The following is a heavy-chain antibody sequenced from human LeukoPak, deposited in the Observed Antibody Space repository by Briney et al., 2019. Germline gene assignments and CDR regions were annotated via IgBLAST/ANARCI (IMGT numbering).Heavy chain of an antibody. J-gene: IGHJ4*02. V-gene: IGHV3-48*03. Sequence: GGSLRLSCAASGFTFSSYEINWVRQAPGKGLEWVSYISTGSSTIHYADSVKGRFTISRDNAKNSLYLQMNSLRAEDTAVYYSPRLFGATHDYWGQGTLVTVSS. D-gene: IGHD3-3*01. CDR2: ISTGSSTI. CDR3: PRLFGATHDY. CDR1: GFTFSSYE.